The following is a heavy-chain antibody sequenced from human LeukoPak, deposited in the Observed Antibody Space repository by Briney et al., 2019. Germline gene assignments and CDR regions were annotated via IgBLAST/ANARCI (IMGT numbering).Heavy chain of an antibody. Sequence: GGSLRLSCAASGFTFSSSAMSWVRQAPGKGLEWVSAISNNGGYTYYADSVQGRFTISRDNSKNTLYLQMNSLRAEDTAMYYCATGWNWNLDYWGQGTLVTVSS. D-gene: IGHD1-1*01. CDR3: ATGWNWNLDY. CDR2: ISNNGGYT. CDR1: GFTFSSSA. J-gene: IGHJ4*02. V-gene: IGHV3-23*01.